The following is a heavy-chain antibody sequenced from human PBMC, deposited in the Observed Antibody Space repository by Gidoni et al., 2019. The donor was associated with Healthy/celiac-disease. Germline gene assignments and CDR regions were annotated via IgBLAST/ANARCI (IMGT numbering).Heavy chain of an antibody. Sequence: QVQLVQSGAEVKKPGSSVKVSCKASGGTFSSYAISWVRQAPGQGLEWMGGIIPIFGTANYAQKFQGRVTITADEFTSTAYMELSSLRSEDTAVYYCARMPISKQWLAQGAFDIWGQGTMVTVSS. V-gene: IGHV1-69*01. J-gene: IGHJ3*02. CDR3: ARMPISKQWLAQGAFDI. CDR2: IIPIFGTA. D-gene: IGHD6-19*01. CDR1: GGTFSSYA.